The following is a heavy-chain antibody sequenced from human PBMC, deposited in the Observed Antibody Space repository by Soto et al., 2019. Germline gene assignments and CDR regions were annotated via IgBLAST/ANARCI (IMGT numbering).Heavy chain of an antibody. J-gene: IGHJ4*02. Sequence: GASLRLSCEASGFNFSRVSMNWVRQVPGKGLAWVASISSGISDTWYADPLKGRFIISRANARNSMFLPMNTLRPEDTAMYYCARVAYGGPGTQVTVCS. CDR3: ARVAY. CDR1: GFNFSRVS. CDR2: ISSGISDT. V-gene: IGHV3-21*01.